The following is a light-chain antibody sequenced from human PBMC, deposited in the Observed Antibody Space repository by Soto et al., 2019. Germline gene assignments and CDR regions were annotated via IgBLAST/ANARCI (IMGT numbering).Light chain of an antibody. V-gene: IGLV1-51*01. CDR2: DNN. CDR3: GTWDSSLSAYV. CDR1: SSNIGNNY. J-gene: IGLJ1*01. Sequence: QSVLTQPPSVSAAPGQKVTISCSGSSSNIGNNYVSWYQQLPGTAPKLLIYDNNKRPSGIPDRFSDSKSGTSATLGITGLQTGGEADYYCGTWDSSLSAYVFGTGTKLTVL.